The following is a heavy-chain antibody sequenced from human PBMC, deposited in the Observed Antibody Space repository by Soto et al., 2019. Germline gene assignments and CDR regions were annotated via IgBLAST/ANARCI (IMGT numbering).Heavy chain of an antibody. V-gene: IGHV4-39*01. CDR3: ARLGSSSAWSHIDY. J-gene: IGHJ4*02. CDR2: IYYSGST. CDR1: GGSISSSSYY. D-gene: IGHD6-19*01. Sequence: PSETLSLTCTVSGGSISSSSYYWGWIRQPPGKGLEWIGSIYYSGSTYYNPSLKSRVTISVDTSKNQFSLKLSSVTAADTAVYYCARLGSSSAWSHIDYWGQGTLVTVSS.